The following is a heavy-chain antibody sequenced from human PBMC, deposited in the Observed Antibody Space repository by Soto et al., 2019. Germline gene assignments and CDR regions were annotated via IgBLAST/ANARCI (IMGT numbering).Heavy chain of an antibody. D-gene: IGHD3-22*01. J-gene: IGHJ3*02. V-gene: IGHV5-51*01. CDR1: GYSFTSYW. Sequence: GESLKISCKGSGYSFTSYWIGWVRQMPGKGLEWMGIIYPGDSDTRYSPSFQGQVTISADKSISTAYLQWSSLKASDTAMYYCARAYDRSGYQPLDAFDIWGQGTMVTVSS. CDR2: IYPGDSDT. CDR3: ARAYDRSGYQPLDAFDI.